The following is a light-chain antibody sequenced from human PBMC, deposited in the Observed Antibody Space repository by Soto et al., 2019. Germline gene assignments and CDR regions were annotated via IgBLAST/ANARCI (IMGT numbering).Light chain of an antibody. CDR3: CAYAVTFYV. CDR1: SSDVGSYNY. CDR2: ASS. V-gene: IGLV2-14*01. Sequence: QSVLTQPASVSGSPGQSITISCTGTSSDVGSYNYVSWYQQHPGKAPRLMIYASSNRPSGVSHRFSGSRSGNTASLTISGLQAEDEADYYCCAYAVTFYVFGTGTKVTVL. J-gene: IGLJ1*01.